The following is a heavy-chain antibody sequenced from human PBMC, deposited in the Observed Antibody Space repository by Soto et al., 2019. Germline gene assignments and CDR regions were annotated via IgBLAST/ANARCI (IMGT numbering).Heavy chain of an antibody. D-gene: IGHD2-15*01. Sequence: PAETLSLTCVVSGYSVSSSDYYWAWIRHPPGKGLEWIGSMFYSGLTYYNPSLKSRVTLSVDTSKNPFSVRLNSVTAADTAVYYCAPLSVSLSGPYGIHVWGQGTTVTVSS. CDR3: APLSVSLSGPYGIHV. J-gene: IGHJ6*02. CDR2: MFYSGLT. V-gene: IGHV4-39*01. CDR1: GYSVSSSDYY.